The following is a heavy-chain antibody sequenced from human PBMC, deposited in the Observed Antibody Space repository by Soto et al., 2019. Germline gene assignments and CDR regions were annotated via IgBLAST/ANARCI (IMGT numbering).Heavy chain of an antibody. V-gene: IGHV3-74*01. Sequence: PGGSLRLSCAASGFTFSPFWMHWVRQAPGKGLVWVSHINGDASTIVYADSVKGRFTVSRENSKNSLYLQMNSLRGGDTAVYYCARRGSRSYYDYWGQGTLVTVSS. CDR1: GFTFSPFW. CDR2: INGDASTI. J-gene: IGHJ4*02. D-gene: IGHD3-10*01. CDR3: ARRGSRSYYDY.